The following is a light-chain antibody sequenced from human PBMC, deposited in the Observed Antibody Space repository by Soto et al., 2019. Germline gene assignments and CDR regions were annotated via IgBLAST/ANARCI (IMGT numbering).Light chain of an antibody. J-gene: IGKJ1*01. Sequence: DIQMTQSPSTLSASVGDRVTITCRASQSISTWLAWYQQKPGKAPKLLLYKASSLESGVPARFSGSGSETKFTLTISSLQPDYFATYYCQQYNSYAPWTFGQGTKVEIK. CDR2: KAS. CDR1: QSISTW. V-gene: IGKV1-5*03. CDR3: QQYNSYAPWT.